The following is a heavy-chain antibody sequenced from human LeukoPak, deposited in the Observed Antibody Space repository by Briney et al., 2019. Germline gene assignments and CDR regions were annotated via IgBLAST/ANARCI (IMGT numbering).Heavy chain of an antibody. V-gene: IGHV1-2*02. Sequence: ASVTVSCTASGYTFTGYYMHWARQAPGQGLEWMGWINPNSGGTNYAQKFQGRVTMTRDTSISTAYMELSRLRSDDTAVYYCARERTSGAADDWFDPWGQGTLVTVSS. D-gene: IGHD6-13*01. CDR2: INPNSGGT. J-gene: IGHJ5*02. CDR3: ARERTSGAADDWFDP. CDR1: GYTFTGYY.